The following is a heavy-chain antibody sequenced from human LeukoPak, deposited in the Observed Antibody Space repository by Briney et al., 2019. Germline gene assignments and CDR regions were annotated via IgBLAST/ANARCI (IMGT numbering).Heavy chain of an antibody. CDR1: GYTFTTYD. V-gene: IGHV1-8*01. CDR3: ARGPNKSDGGNSGSAWFDP. CDR2: MNPNSGNT. D-gene: IGHD4-23*01. J-gene: IGHJ5*02. Sequence: GASVKVSCKASGYTFTTYDINWVRQATGQGLEWMGWMNPNSGNTGYAQKFQGRVTMTRNTSISTAYMELRSLRSEDTAVYCCARGPNKSDGGNSGSAWFDPWGQGTLVTVSS.